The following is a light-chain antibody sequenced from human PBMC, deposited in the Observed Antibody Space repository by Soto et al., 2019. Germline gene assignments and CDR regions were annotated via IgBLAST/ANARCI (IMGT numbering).Light chain of an antibody. V-gene: IGLV2-14*03. CDR3: SSYASSSTYV. CDR1: SSDVGGYNH. CDR2: DVS. J-gene: IGLJ1*01. Sequence: QSVLTQPASVSGSPGQSITISCTGTSSDVGGYNHVSWYQQHPGKAPKLMIYDVSNRPSGVSNRFFGSKPGNTASLTISGLQAEDEADYYCSSYASSSTYVFGTGTKVTVL.